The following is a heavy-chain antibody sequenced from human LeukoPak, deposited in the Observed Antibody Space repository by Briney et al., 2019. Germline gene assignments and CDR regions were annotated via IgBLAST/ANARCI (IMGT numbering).Heavy chain of an antibody. CDR1: GDSINSLDL. D-gene: IGHD3-16*01. V-gene: IGHV4-4*02. J-gene: IGHJ4*02. CDR3: ARVILRRGKSFDY. CDR2: MYLSGTT. Sequence: SGTLSLTCTVSGDSINSLDLWSWVRQPPGKGLEWIGEMYLSGTTHSNPSVKSRVTISIDKSKNQFFLNLSSVTAADTAVYYCARVILRRGKSFDYWGQGTLVTVSS.